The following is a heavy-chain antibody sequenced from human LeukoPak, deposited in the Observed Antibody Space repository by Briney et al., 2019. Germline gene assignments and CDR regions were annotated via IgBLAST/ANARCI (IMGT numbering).Heavy chain of an antibody. CDR3: AKDIGYSYGLHSPDY. J-gene: IGHJ4*02. CDR2: ISSGSFI. CDR1: GFTFRNFG. D-gene: IGHD5-18*01. Sequence: GGSLRLSCAASGFTFRNFGFIWVRQAPGKGLEWISSISSGSFIYYADAVKARFTISRDNTRDSLSLQMNSLRADDTAVYYCAKDIGYSYGLHSPDYWGQGTLVTVSS. V-gene: IGHV3-21*01.